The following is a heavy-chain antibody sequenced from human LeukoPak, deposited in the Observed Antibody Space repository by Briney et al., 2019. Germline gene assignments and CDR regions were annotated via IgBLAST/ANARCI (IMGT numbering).Heavy chain of an antibody. Sequence: SETLSLTCTVSGGSISSYYWSWIRQPPGKGLEWIGYIYYSGSTNYNPSLKSRVTISVDTSKNQFSLKLSSVTAADTAVYYCARARGHSSSWYWFDPWGPGTLVTVSS. CDR2: IYYSGST. V-gene: IGHV4-59*01. CDR1: GGSISSYY. CDR3: ARARGHSSSWYWFDP. J-gene: IGHJ5*02. D-gene: IGHD6-13*01.